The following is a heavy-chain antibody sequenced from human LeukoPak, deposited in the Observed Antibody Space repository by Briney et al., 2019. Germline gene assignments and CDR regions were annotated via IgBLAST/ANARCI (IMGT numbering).Heavy chain of an antibody. CDR1: GGSFSGYY. Sequence: SETLSLTCAVYGGSFSGYYWSWIRQPPGKGLEWIGEINHSGSTDYNPSLKSRVTISVDTSKNQFSLKLSSVTAADTAVYYCARNGGNSDYDYWGQGTLVTVSS. CDR2: INHSGST. D-gene: IGHD4-23*01. V-gene: IGHV4-34*01. J-gene: IGHJ4*02. CDR3: ARNGGNSDYDY.